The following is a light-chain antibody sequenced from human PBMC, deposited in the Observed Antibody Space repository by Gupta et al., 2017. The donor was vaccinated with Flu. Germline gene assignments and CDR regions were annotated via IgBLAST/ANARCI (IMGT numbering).Light chain of an antibody. CDR2: GPS. J-gene: IGKJ3*01. Sequence: EIVMTQSPATLSVSQGERATLSCRASQSVGGNLAWYQQRPGQAPRLFMSGPSIRAPGIPTRFSGSGSGTEFTLTIGSLQSEDFAIYYCQQYNNWPPITFGPGTRVDVK. CDR1: QSVGGN. V-gene: IGKV3D-15*01. CDR3: QQYNNWPPIT.